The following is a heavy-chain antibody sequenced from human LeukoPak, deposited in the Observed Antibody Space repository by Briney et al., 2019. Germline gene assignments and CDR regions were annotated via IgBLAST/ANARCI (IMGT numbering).Heavy chain of an antibody. D-gene: IGHD2-15*01. V-gene: IGHV1-46*01. CDR2: INPSGGST. CDR3: AREAGIGTWIGYCSGDNCRTRFDY. J-gene: IGHJ4*02. Sequence: GASVKVSCKASGYTFTNYYVHWVRQAPGQGLEWMGIINPSGGSTTYAQKFQGRVTMTRDTSTSTVYMELSSLRTDDTAVYFCAREAGIGTWIGYCSGDNCRTRFDYWGQGTLVTVSS. CDR1: GYTFTNYY.